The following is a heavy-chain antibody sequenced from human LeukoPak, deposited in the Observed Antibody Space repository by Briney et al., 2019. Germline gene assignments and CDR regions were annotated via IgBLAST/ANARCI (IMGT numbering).Heavy chain of an antibody. Sequence: PSETLSLTCAVSGGSISSGGYSWSWIRQPPGKGLEWIGYIYHSGSTYYNPSLKSRVTISVDRSKNQFSLKLSSVTAADTAVYYCARAGVLWFGGSWLPIPDAFDIWGQGTMVTVSS. V-gene: IGHV4-30-2*01. D-gene: IGHD3-10*01. CDR1: GGSISSGGYS. CDR3: ARAGVLWFGGSWLPIPDAFDI. J-gene: IGHJ3*02. CDR2: IYHSGST.